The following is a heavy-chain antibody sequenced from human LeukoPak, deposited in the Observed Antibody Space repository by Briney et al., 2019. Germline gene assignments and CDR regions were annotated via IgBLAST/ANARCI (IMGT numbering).Heavy chain of an antibody. CDR2: ISGSGGST. D-gene: IGHD3-22*01. CDR3: AKDSSYYYDSSGYFDY. Sequence: GGSLRLSCAASGFTFSSYAMSWVRQAPGKGLEWVSAISGSGGSTYYADSVKGRFTISRDNSKNTLYLQMNSLRAEDTAVYYCAKDSSYYYDSSGYFDYWGQGTLDTVSS. J-gene: IGHJ4*02. CDR1: GFTFSSYA. V-gene: IGHV3-23*01.